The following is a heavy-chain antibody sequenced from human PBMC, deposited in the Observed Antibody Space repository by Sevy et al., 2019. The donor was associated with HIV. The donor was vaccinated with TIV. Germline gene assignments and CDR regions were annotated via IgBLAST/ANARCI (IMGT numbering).Heavy chain of an antibody. J-gene: IGHJ3*02. Sequence: ASVKVSCKVSGYTLTELSMHWVRQAPGKGLEWMGGFDPEDGETIYAQKFQGRVTMTEDTSTDTAYMELSSLRSEETAVYYCATDLSYCSGGSCYDLYAFDIWGQGTMVTVSS. CDR3: ATDLSYCSGGSCYDLYAFDI. V-gene: IGHV1-24*01. CDR1: GYTLTELS. CDR2: FDPEDGET. D-gene: IGHD2-15*01.